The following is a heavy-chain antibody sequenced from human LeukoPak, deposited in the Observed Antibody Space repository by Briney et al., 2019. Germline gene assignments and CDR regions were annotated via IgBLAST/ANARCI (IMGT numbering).Heavy chain of an antibody. V-gene: IGHV1-69*13. CDR1: GGTFSSYA. J-gene: IGHJ4*02. CDR2: IIPIFGTA. D-gene: IGHD6-19*01. CDR3: ARDSAVAGRDDFDY. Sequence: VASVKVSCKASGGTFSSYAISWVRQAPGQGLEWMGGIIPIFGTANYAQKFQGRVTITADESTSTAYMELSSLRSEDTAVYYCARDSAVAGRDDFDYWGQGTLVTVSS.